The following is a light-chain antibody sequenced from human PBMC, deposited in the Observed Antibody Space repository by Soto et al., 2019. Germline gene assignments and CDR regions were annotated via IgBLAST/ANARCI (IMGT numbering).Light chain of an antibody. J-gene: IGLJ1*01. CDR3: QSYDSSVTLRV. CDR2: GNS. CDR1: SSNIGAGYD. V-gene: IGLV1-40*01. Sequence: QSVLTRPPSVSGAPGQRVTISCTGSSSNIGAGYDVHWYQQLPGTAPKLLIYGNSNRPSGVPDRFSGSKSGTSASLAITGLQADDEADHYCQSYDSSVTLRVFGTGTKVTVL.